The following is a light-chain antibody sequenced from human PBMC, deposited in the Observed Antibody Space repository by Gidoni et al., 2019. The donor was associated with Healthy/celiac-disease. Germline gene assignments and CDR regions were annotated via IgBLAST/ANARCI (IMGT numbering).Light chain of an antibody. CDR3: QQYDNYPRT. CDR2: AAS. CDR1: QGISSY. Sequence: AIRMTPSPSSLSASTGDRVTITCRASQGISSYLTWYQQKPGKAPKLLIYAASTLQSGVPSRFSGSGSGTDFTLTISCLQSEDIATYYCQQYDNYPRTFGRGTKVEIK. V-gene: IGKV1-8*01. J-gene: IGKJ1*01.